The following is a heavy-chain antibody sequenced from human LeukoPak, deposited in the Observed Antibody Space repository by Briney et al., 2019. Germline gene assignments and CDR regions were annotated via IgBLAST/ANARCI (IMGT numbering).Heavy chain of an antibody. Sequence: GASVKVSCKASGYTFTSYYMHWVRQAPGQGLEWMGIISPSGGSTTHAQKFRGRLTMTRDMSTSTVYMELNSLRSEDTAVYYCARGRGSGTYYLDYWGQGTLVTVSS. CDR3: ARGRGSGTYYLDY. D-gene: IGHD3-10*01. CDR1: GYTFTSYY. CDR2: ISPSGGST. J-gene: IGHJ4*02. V-gene: IGHV1-46*01.